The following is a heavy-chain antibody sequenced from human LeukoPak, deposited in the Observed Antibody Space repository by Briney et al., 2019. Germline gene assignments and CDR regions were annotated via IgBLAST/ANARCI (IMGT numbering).Heavy chain of an antibody. D-gene: IGHD3-16*01. V-gene: IGHV3-23*01. J-gene: IGHJ4*02. CDR3: AKVTGGDMITYGGLDY. CDR1: GFTFISYA. CDR2: ISGNGDIT. Sequence: GGSLRLSCAASGFTFISYAMSWVRQAPGKGLEWVSAISGNGDITYYTDSVKGRFTISKDNSKNTLYLQMNSLRAEDTAVYYCAKVTGGDMITYGGLDYWGQGTLVTVSS.